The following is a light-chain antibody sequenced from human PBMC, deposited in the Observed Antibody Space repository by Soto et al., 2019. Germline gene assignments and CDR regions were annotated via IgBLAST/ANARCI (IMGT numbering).Light chain of an antibody. CDR2: DTN. Sequence: QAVVTQEPSLTVYPGGTVTLAYGSSTGTLTSGHFPYWFQQKRGQAPRALIFDTNNKHSWTPARFSGSLLGGKAALTLSGAEPEDEADYYCLLYYDTIRVFGGGTQLTVX. CDR1: TGTLTSGHF. V-gene: IGLV7-46*01. J-gene: IGLJ2*01. CDR3: LLYYDTIRV.